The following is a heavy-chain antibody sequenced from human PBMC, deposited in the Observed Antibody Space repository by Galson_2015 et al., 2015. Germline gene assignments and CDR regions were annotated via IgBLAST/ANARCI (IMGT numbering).Heavy chain of an antibody. CDR2: IYYSGST. CDR3: ARGPVLLWFGIMDV. V-gene: IGHV4-30-4*01. CDR1: GGSIRSGVYY. J-gene: IGHJ6*02. D-gene: IGHD3-10*01. Sequence: TLSLTCTVSGGSIRSGVYYWSWIRPPPVKGLELIGYIYYSGSTSYNPSLPSRVTISVDTSTNQFSLKLSSVTAADTAVYYCARGPVLLWFGIMDVWGQGTTVTVSS.